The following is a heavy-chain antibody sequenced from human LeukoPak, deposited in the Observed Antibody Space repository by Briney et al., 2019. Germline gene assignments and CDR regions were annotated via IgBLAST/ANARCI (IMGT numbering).Heavy chain of an antibody. J-gene: IGHJ4*02. V-gene: IGHV5-51*01. CDR3: ARPGYYDSSGYFGYFDY. D-gene: IGHD3-22*01. CDR2: IYPGDSTT. CDR1: EYTFTNYW. Sequence: GESLKISCKGSEYTFTNYWIGWVRQMPGKGLQWMAIIYPGDSTTRYSPSFQGQVTISADKSISTAYLQWSSLKASDTAMYYCARPGYYDSSGYFGYFDYWGQGTLVTVSS.